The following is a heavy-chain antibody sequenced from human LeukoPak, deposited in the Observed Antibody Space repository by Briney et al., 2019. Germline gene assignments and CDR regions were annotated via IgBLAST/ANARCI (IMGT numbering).Heavy chain of an antibody. D-gene: IGHD3-3*01. CDR2: IIPIFGTA. Sequence: GASVKVSCKASGGTFSSYAISWVRQAPGQGLEWMGGIIPIFGTANYAQKFQGRVIITADESTSTAYMELSSLRSEDTAVYYCARGGITIFGVVIKSCNWFDPWGQGTLVTVSS. CDR1: GGTFSSYA. J-gene: IGHJ5*02. V-gene: IGHV1-69*13. CDR3: ARGGITIFGVVIKSCNWFDP.